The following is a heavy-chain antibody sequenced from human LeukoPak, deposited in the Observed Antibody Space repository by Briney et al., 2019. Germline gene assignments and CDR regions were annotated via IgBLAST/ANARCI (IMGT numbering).Heavy chain of an antibody. D-gene: IGHD6-19*01. J-gene: IGHJ4*02. CDR3: ARGSGWDFDY. V-gene: IGHV3-66*01. CDR2: IYSGGST. CDR1: GFTVSSYY. Sequence: PGGSLRLSCAASGFTVSSYYMYWVGQAPGKGLEWVSFIYSGGSTYYADSVKGRFTISRDNSKNTLYLQMNSLRAEDTAVYYCARGSGWDFDYWGQGTLVTVSS.